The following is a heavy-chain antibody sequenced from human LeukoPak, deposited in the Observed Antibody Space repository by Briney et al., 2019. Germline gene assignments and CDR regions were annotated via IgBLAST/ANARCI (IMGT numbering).Heavy chain of an antibody. CDR2: IIPIFGTA. CDR1: GGTFSSYA. Sequence: GSSVKVSCKASGGTFSSYAISWVRQAPGQGLEWMGGIIPIFGTANYAQKFQGRVTITADESTSTAYMELSSLRSEDTAVYYCARKAGGRLGLGWFDPWGQGTLVTVSS. CDR3: ARKAGGRLGLGWFDP. J-gene: IGHJ5*02. D-gene: IGHD6-19*01. V-gene: IGHV1-69*01.